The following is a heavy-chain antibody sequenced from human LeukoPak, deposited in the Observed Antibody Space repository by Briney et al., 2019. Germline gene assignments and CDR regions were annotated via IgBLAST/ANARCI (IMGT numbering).Heavy chain of an antibody. CDR2: ICGSGGST. V-gene: IGHV3-23*01. D-gene: IGHD5-18*01. CDR1: GFTFSTYA. CDR3: ARGSGSMGGYSYGYGNY. J-gene: IGHJ4*02. Sequence: PGGSLRLSCAASGFTFSTYAMSWVRQAPGKGVEWVSGICGSGGSTFYADSVKGRFTISRDNAKNSLYLQMNSLRAEDTAVYYCARGSGSMGGYSYGYGNYWGQGTLVTVSS.